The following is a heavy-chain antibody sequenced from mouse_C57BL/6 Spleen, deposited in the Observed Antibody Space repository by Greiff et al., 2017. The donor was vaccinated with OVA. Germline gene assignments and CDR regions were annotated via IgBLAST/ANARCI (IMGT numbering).Heavy chain of an antibody. V-gene: IGHV1-64*01. CDR2: IHPNSGST. J-gene: IGHJ2*01. CDR1: GYTFTSYW. Sequence: VQLQQPGAELVKPGASVTLSCKASGYTFTSYWMHWVKQRPGHGLEWIGMIHPNSGSTNYNEKFKSKATLTVDKSSSTAYMQLSSLTSEDSADYYSASPSTVVESDFDYWGQGTTLTVAS. D-gene: IGHD1-1*01. CDR3: ASPSTVVESDFDY.